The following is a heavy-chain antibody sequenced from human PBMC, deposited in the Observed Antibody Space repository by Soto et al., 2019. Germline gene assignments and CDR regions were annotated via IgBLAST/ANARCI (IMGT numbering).Heavy chain of an antibody. Sequence: GASVKVSCKASGYTFTGYYMHWVRQAPGQGLEWMGWINPNSGGTNYAQKFQGRVTMTRDTSISTAYMELSRLRSDDTAVYYCARGSGSGYYLGEFDYWGKGTLVTVSS. CDR1: GYTFTGYY. D-gene: IGHD3-22*01. J-gene: IGHJ4*02. CDR3: ARGSGSGYYLGEFDY. V-gene: IGHV1-2*02. CDR2: INPNSGGT.